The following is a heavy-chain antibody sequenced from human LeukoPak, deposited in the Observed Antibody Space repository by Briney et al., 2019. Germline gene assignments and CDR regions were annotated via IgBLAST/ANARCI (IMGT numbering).Heavy chain of an antibody. J-gene: IGHJ6*03. CDR2: IIPIFGTA. D-gene: IGHD1-14*01. Sequence: SVKVSCKASGGTFSSYAISWVRQAPGQGLEWMGGIIPIFGTANYAQKFQGRVTITTDESTSTAYMELSSLRSEDTAVYYCARSIPGPYYYYYMDVWGKGTTVTVSS. V-gene: IGHV1-69*05. CDR1: GGTFSSYA. CDR3: ARSIPGPYYYYYMDV.